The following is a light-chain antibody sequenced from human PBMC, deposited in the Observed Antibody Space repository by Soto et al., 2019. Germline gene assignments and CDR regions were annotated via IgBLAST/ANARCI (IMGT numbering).Light chain of an antibody. CDR3: CSYAGSRLNV. J-gene: IGLJ1*01. CDR1: SSDVKSNNL. CDR2: EVS. V-gene: IGLV2-23*02. Sequence: QSVLTQPASVSGSPGQSITISCTATSSDVKSNNLVSWYQQHPGKAHKLMIYEVSKRPSGTTNRISDSKSDNMASMTIYALKAEDEADYYYCSYAGSRLNVVGAVTKVPV.